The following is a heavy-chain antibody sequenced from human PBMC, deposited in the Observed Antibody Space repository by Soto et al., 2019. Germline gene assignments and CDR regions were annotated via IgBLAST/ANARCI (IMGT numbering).Heavy chain of an antibody. Sequence: ATLSLTCIVSGGSISSYYWSWIRQPPGKGLGWIGYIYYSVSTNYNPSLKSRVTISVDTSKNQFSLKLSSVTAADTAVYYCARMSRWNYYFDYWGQGTLVTVSS. CDR1: GGSISSYY. J-gene: IGHJ4*02. CDR2: IYYSVST. CDR3: ARMSRWNYYFDY. D-gene: IGHD1-7*01. V-gene: IGHV4-59*01.